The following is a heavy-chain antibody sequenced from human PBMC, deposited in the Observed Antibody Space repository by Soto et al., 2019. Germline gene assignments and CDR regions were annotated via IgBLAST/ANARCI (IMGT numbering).Heavy chain of an antibody. J-gene: IGHJ4*02. Sequence: GGSLRLSCAASGFTFSSYGIHWVRQAPGKGLEWVAVISYDGSNKYYADSVKGRFTISRDNSKNTLYLQMNSLRAEDTAVYYCAKGGYSGYDWYSYFDYWGQGTLVTVSS. CDR2: ISYDGSNK. CDR1: GFTFSSYG. CDR3: AKGGYSGYDWYSYFDY. D-gene: IGHD5-12*01. V-gene: IGHV3-30*18.